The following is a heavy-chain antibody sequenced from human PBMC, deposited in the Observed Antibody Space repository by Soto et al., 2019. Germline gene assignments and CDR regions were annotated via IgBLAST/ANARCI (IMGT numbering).Heavy chain of an antibody. Sequence: SETLSLTCTVSGGSISSYDWSWIRQSPGKGLEWIGYIHYSGSTKSNPSLKSRVTISVDTSRNQVSLKLSSVTAADSAVYFCARARYQLLHPYYYGMDVWGQGTTVTVSS. J-gene: IGHJ6*02. V-gene: IGHV4-59*01. D-gene: IGHD2-2*01. CDR2: IHYSGST. CDR1: GGSISSYD. CDR3: ARARYQLLHPYYYGMDV.